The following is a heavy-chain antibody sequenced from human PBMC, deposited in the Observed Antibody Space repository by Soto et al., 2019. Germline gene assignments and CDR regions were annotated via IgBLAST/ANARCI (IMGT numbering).Heavy chain of an antibody. J-gene: IGHJ6*02. CDR3: ARGHVHGSGRHGMDV. V-gene: IGHV4-34*01. CDR1: GGSFSGYY. Sequence: SETLSLTCAVYGGSFSGYYWSWIRQPPGKGLEWIGEINHSGSTNYNPSLKSRVTISVDTSKNQFSLKLSSVTAADTAVYYCARGHVHGSGRHGMDVWGQGTTVTVSS. CDR2: INHSGST. D-gene: IGHD3-10*01.